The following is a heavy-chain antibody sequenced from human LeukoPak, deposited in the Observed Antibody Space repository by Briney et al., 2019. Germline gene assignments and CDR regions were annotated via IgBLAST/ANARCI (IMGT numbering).Heavy chain of an antibody. J-gene: IGHJ6*02. CDR2: ISSSSDSI. CDR1: GFTFSGYS. Sequence: PGGSLRLSCAASGFTFSGYSMNWVRQAPGKGLEWVSSISSSSDSIYYADSVKGRFTISRDNAKNSLYLQVNSLRAEDTAVYYCARCSGGTCYSGAHSFYGMDVWGQGTTVSVSS. CDR3: ARCSGGTCYSGAHSFYGMDV. D-gene: IGHD2-15*01. V-gene: IGHV3-21*01.